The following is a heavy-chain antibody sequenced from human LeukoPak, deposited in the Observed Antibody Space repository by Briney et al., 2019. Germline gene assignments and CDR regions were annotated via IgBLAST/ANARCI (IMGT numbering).Heavy chain of an antibody. CDR2: IYTSGST. V-gene: IGHV4-61*02. CDR3: ARALGYCSGGSCYFDY. CDR1: GGSISSGSYY. D-gene: IGHD2-15*01. Sequence: SQTLSLTCTVSGGSISSGSYYWSWIRQPAGKGLEWIGRIYTSGSTYYNPSLKSRVTISVDTSKNQFSLKLSSVTAADTAVYYCARALGYCSGGSCYFDYWGQGTLVTVSS. J-gene: IGHJ4*02.